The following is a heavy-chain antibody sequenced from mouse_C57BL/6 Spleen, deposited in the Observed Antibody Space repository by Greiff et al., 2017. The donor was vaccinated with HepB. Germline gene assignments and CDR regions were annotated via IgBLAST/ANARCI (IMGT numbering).Heavy chain of an antibody. CDR3: TRRGGYSNYNAMDY. CDR2: IDPETGGT. V-gene: IGHV1-15*01. Sequence: VQLQQSGAELVRPGASVTLSCKASGYTFTDYEMHWVQQTPVHGLEWIGAIDPETGGTAYNQKFKGKAILTADKSSSTAYMELRSLTSEDSAVYYCTRRGGYSNYNAMDYWGQGTSVTVSS. D-gene: IGHD2-5*01. CDR1: GYTFTDYE. J-gene: IGHJ4*01.